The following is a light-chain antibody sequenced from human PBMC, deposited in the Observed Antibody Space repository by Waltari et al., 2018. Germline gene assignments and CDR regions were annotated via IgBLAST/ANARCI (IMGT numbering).Light chain of an antibody. Sequence: EIVLTQSPVTLPLSPGERATLSCRASQSVGTYLAWYQQKPGQAPRLLIYEASNRAAGIPARFSGSGSGTDFTLTISSLEPEDFAVYYCQQCSNWPPEYTFGQGTKLDIK. J-gene: IGKJ2*01. CDR1: QSVGTY. CDR2: EAS. V-gene: IGKV3-11*01. CDR3: QQCSNWPPEYT.